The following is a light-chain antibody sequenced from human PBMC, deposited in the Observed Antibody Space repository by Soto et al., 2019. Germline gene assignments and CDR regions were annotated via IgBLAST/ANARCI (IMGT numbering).Light chain of an antibody. CDR1: SSDVGSYNL. J-gene: IGLJ2*01. CDR3: SSYAGSGTSDVV. Sequence: QSALTQPASVSGSPGQSITISCTGTSSDVGSYNLVSWYQQHPGKAPKLMIYEGIKRPSGVSDRFSGSKSGNTASLTISGLQAEDEAGYYCSSYAGSGTSDVVFGGGTKLTVL. CDR2: EGI. V-gene: IGLV2-23*01.